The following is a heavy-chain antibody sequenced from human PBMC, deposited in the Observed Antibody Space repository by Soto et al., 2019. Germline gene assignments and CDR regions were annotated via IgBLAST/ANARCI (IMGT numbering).Heavy chain of an antibody. J-gene: IGHJ4*02. V-gene: IGHV4-34*01. CDR1: GGSFSGYY. CDR2: INHSGST. Sequence: QVQLQQWGAGLLKPSETLSLTCAVYGGSFSGYYWTWIRQPPGTGLEWIGEINHSGSTNDNPSLKSRVTISVGTSKNLFSLKLTSVTAADTAVYYCARDKITGLFDYWGQGTLVTVSS. CDR3: ARDKITGLFDY. D-gene: IGHD2-8*02.